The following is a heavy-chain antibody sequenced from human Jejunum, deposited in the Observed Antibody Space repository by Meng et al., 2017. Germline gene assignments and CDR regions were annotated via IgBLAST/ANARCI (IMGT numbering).Heavy chain of an antibody. V-gene: IGHV3-48*03. CDR2: ISGSDGTV. Sequence: GESLKISCEASGFTLSSYEMNWVRQAPGKGLEWVSYISGSDGTVYYADSVKGRFTISRDDAKNSLYLQMNSLRAEDTAVYYCARDRVGSGRTEFDYWGQGTLVTVSS. J-gene: IGHJ4*02. D-gene: IGHD3-10*01. CDR1: GFTLSSYE. CDR3: ARDRVGSGRTEFDY.